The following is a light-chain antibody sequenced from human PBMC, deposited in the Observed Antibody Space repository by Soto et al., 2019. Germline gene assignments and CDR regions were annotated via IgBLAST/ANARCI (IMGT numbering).Light chain of an antibody. CDR1: QSVSSD. CDR2: GAS. J-gene: IGKJ1*01. CDR3: QQYNNWPRT. Sequence: EIVSTQSPATLSVSPGERATLSCRASQSVSSDLAWYHQKPGQPPRLLIYGASTRATGIPARFSGSGSGTEFTLTINSLQSEDFAVYYCQQYNNWPRTFGQGTKVDI. V-gene: IGKV3-15*01.